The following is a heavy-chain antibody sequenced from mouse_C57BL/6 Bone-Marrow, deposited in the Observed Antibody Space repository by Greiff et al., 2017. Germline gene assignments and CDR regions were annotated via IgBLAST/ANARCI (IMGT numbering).Heavy chain of an antibody. CDR1: GYAFSSYW. V-gene: IGHV1-80*01. J-gene: IGHJ2*01. CDR2: IYPGDGDT. D-gene: IGHD3-3*01. CDR3: ARRRVLQLGAFAN. Sequence: LVESGASVKISCKASGYAFSSYWMNWVKQRPGMGLEWIGQIYPGDGDTNYNGKFKGKATLTADKTSSTASMQLSSLTSEDSAVYFCARRRVLQLGAFANWGQGTTLTVSS.